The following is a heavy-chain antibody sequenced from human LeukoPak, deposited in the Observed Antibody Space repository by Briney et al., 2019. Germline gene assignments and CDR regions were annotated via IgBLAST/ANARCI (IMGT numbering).Heavy chain of an antibody. CDR3: ASTNTYYYGSGLDY. D-gene: IGHD3-10*01. V-gene: IGHV4-59*01. Sequence: SETLSLTCTVSGGSISSYYWSWIRQPPGKGLEWIGYIYYSGSTNYNPSLKSRVTISVDTSKNQFSLKLSSVTAADTAVYYCASTNTYYYGSGLDYWGQGTLVTVSS. CDR2: IYYSGST. CDR1: GGSISSYY. J-gene: IGHJ4*02.